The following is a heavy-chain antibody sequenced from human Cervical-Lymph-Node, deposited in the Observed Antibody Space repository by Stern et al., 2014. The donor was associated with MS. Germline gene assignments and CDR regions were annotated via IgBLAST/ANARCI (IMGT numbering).Heavy chain of an antibody. D-gene: IGHD6-6*01. Sequence: QVQLVQSGAEVKKPGSSVKVSCKASGGTFSSYAFSWVRQAPGQGLEWMGGIIPIFGTGNYAQKFQGRVTITADESTSTAYMELSSLRSEDTAVYYCASSVRPDTYWYFDLWGRGTLVTVSS. J-gene: IGHJ2*01. CDR2: IIPIFGTG. CDR1: GGTFSSYA. CDR3: ASSVRPDTYWYFDL. V-gene: IGHV1-69*01.